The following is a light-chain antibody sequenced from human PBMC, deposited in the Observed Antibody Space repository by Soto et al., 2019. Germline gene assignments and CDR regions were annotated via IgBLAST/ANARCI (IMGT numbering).Light chain of an antibody. Sequence: DIQMTQSPSSLSASVGHRVTITCRAGQDIRSYLNWYQQKPGKAPQLLIYATSFLQIGVPSRFSASGSGTDFSLVITDLQLEDSATYYCQQGYTSRWTSGQGTKVDIK. J-gene: IGKJ1*01. CDR3: QQGYTSRWT. V-gene: IGKV1-39*01. CDR1: QDIRSY. CDR2: ATS.